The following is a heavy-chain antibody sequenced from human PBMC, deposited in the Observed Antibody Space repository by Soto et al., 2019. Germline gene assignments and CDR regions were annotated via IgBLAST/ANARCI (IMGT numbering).Heavy chain of an antibody. D-gene: IGHD3-10*01. CDR1: GGTFNTYA. CDR2: ISPMFGAA. CDR3: AREVQVHTPAFVY. V-gene: IGHV1-69*19. J-gene: IGHJ4*02. Sequence: QVQLVQSGAEMKKPGSSVKVSCQSSGGTFNTYAMNWVRQARGQGPEWMGDISPMFGAANYAPKFQGRVTITADESTGTSYMQLSSLTSEHTALYFCAREVQVHTPAFVYWGQGTLVTVSS.